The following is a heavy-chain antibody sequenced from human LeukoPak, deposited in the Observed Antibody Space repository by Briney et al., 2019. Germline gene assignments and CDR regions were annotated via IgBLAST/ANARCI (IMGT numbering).Heavy chain of an antibody. D-gene: IGHD3-3*01. CDR2: IYSSGST. J-gene: IGHJ4*02. V-gene: IGHV4-59*01. CDR3: ARVKSWSGYNALDY. Sequence: PSETLSLTCTVSGGSISSYYWSWIRQPPGXGLEWIGYIYSSGSTNYNPSLNSRVTMSVDTSKNQFSLKLSSVTAADTAVYYCARVKSWSGYNALDYWGQGALVTVSS. CDR1: GGSISSYY.